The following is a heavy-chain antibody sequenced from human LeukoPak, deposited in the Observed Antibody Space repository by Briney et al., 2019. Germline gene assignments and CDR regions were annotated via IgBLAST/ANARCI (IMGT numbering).Heavy chain of an antibody. CDR2: IYYSGTT. Sequence: SETLSLTCTVSGDSITSISSYYWSWIRQPPGKGLEWIGLIYYSGTTNYNPSLRSRVTISLDTSKNQVSLKLTSVTAADTAVYCCARQFDPWGQGTLVTVSS. J-gene: IGHJ5*02. CDR1: GDSITSISSYY. V-gene: IGHV4-59*08. CDR3: ARQFDP.